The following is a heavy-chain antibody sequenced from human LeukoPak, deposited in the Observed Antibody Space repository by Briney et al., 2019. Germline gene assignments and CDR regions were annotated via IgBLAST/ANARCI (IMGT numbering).Heavy chain of an antibody. J-gene: IGHJ4*02. CDR3: ATARCSGGSCYFDY. D-gene: IGHD2-15*01. V-gene: IGHV1-24*01. CDR2: FDPEDGET. Sequence: GASVKVSCKVSGYTLTELSMHWVRQAPGKGLGWMGGFDPEDGETIYAQKFQGRVTMTEDTSTDTAYMELSSLRSEDTAVYYCATARCSGGSCYFDYWGQGTLVTVSS. CDR1: GYTLTELS.